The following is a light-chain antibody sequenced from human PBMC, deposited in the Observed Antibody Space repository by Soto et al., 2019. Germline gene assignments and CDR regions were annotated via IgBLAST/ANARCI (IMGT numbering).Light chain of an antibody. CDR2: GAS. Sequence: IVMPLSPPSLSVSPGAGATLACMAFQRVSSNLAQYQQKTGQAPRLLIYGASPRATGIPARFSGSGYGTAFTLTIRSLQSEDYAVYYCQQYNHWPPTFGHGTKVDIK. CDR1: QRVSSN. CDR3: QQYNHWPPT. J-gene: IGKJ1*01. V-gene: IGKV3-15*01.